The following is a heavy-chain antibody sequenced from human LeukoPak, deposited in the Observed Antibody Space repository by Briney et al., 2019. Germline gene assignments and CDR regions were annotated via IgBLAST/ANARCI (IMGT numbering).Heavy chain of an antibody. CDR1: GYTFTNYG. D-gene: IGHD2/OR15-2a*01. CDR2: ISAYNGNT. V-gene: IGHV1-18*01. J-gene: IGHJ3*02. Sequence: ASVKVSCKASGYTFTNYGISWVRQAPGQGLEWMGWISAYNGNTNYAQKFQGRVTMTTDTSTSAAYTERRSLRSDDTAVYYCARELASNIRSFDMWGQGTMVTVSS. CDR3: ARELASNIRSFDM.